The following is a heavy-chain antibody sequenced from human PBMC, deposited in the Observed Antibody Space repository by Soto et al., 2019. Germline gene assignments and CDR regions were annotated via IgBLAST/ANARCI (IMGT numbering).Heavy chain of an antibody. V-gene: IGHV3-30*18. CDR2: ISYDGSDK. CDR3: AKNPESYAWGLEGYCDY. Sequence: QVQLVESGGGVVQPGRSLRVSCAASGFTFSSYGMNWVRQAPGKGLEWVAIISYDGSDKYYADSVKGRFTISRDNSKNTLYLQMNSLRGEDTAVYYCAKNPESYAWGLEGYCDYWGQETLVTVSS. J-gene: IGHJ4*02. CDR1: GFTFSSYG. D-gene: IGHD3-16*01.